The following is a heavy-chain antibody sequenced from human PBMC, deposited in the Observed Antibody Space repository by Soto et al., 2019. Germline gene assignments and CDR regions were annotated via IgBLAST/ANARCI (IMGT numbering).Heavy chain of an antibody. Sequence: QVQLVESGGGVVQPGRSLRLSCAASGFTFSSYAMHWVRQAPGKGLEWVAVISYDGSNKYYADSVKGRFTISRDNSKNTLYLQMNSLRAEDTAVYYCAREGGAMGYFDIWGQGTMVTVSS. CDR2: ISYDGSNK. V-gene: IGHV3-30-3*01. D-gene: IGHD3-10*01. CDR1: GFTFSSYA. J-gene: IGHJ3*02. CDR3: AREGGAMGYFDI.